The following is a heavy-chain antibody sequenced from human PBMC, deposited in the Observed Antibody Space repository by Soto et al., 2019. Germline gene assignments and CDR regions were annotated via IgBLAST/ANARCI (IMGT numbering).Heavy chain of an antibody. CDR1: GGTFSSYA. D-gene: IGHD4-17*01. J-gene: IGHJ6*02. V-gene: IGHV1-69*13. CDR2: IIPIFGTA. CDR3: ARPYADYTKYYYYYGMDV. Sequence: GASVKVSCKASGGTFSSYAISWVRQAPGQGLEWMGGIIPIFGTANYAQKFQGRVTITADESTSTAYMELSSLRSEDTAVYYCARPYADYTKYYYYYGMDVWGQGTTVTVSS.